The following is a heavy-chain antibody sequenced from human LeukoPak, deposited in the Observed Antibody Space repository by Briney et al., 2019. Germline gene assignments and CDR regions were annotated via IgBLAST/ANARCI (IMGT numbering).Heavy chain of an antibody. V-gene: IGHV3-7*03. J-gene: IGHJ3*02. D-gene: IGHD3-22*01. CDR1: GFPFNAYW. CDR3: ARGPSDSIGYRHI. Sequence: GGSLRLSCAASGFPFNAYWMTWVRQAPGKGLEWVANIRQDGDTKYYVDSVKGRFTISRDNAMNSLYLQMNSLRAEDTAVYYCARGPSDSIGYRHIWGQGTMVTVSS. CDR2: IRQDGDTK.